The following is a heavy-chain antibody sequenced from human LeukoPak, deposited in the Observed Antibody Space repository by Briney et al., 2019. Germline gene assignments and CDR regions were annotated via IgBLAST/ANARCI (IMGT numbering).Heavy chain of an antibody. J-gene: IGHJ4*02. CDR3: AKVSDSSGWYERVDY. V-gene: IGHV3-23*01. Sequence: GGSLRLSCAASGFTFSSYAMSWVRQASGKGLEWVSAISGSGGSTYYADSVKGRFTISRDNSKNTLYLQMNSLRAEDTAVYYCAKVSDSSGWYERVDYWGQGTLVTVSS. D-gene: IGHD6-19*01. CDR1: GFTFSSYA. CDR2: ISGSGGST.